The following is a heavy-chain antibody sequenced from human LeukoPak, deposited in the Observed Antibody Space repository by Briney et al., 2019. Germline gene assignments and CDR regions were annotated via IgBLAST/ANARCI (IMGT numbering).Heavy chain of an antibody. Sequence: GGSLRLSCAASGFTFSSYAMSWVRQAPGKGLEWVSYIGSSSSTVHYADSVEGRFTISRDNANNSLYLQMNSLRAEDTAVYYCARDHLYTVNFDYWGQGTLVTVSS. D-gene: IGHD2-2*02. CDR1: GFTFSSYA. V-gene: IGHV3-48*01. CDR3: ARDHLYTVNFDY. CDR2: IGSSSSTV. J-gene: IGHJ4*02.